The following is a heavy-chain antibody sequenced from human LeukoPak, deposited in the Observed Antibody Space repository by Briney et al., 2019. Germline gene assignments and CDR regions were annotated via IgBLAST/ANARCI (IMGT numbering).Heavy chain of an antibody. Sequence: SETLSLTCTVSGGSISSSKYYWGWLRQPPGTGLEWMGTIFNSGNTHYNPSLKSRVTISVDTSKNQFSLKVSSVTAADTAVYYCARRHVEYSSSSDPYYFDYWGQGTLVTVSS. CDR1: GGSISSSKYY. D-gene: IGHD6-6*01. V-gene: IGHV4-39*07. CDR2: IFNSGNT. CDR3: ARRHVEYSSSSDPYYFDY. J-gene: IGHJ4*02.